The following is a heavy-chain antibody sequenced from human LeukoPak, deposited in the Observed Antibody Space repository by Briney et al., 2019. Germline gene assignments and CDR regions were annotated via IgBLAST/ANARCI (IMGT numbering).Heavy chain of an antibody. J-gene: IGHJ4*02. V-gene: IGHV1-18*01. Sequence: EASVKVSCKASGYTFRSYGFSWVRQPPGQGLEWMGWISPYNGNTNYAQRFQGRVIMTTETSTSSAYMELRSLRFDDTAVYYCARDGGYFDYWGRGTLVTVSS. CDR1: GYTFRSYG. CDR2: ISPYNGNT. CDR3: ARDGGYFDY.